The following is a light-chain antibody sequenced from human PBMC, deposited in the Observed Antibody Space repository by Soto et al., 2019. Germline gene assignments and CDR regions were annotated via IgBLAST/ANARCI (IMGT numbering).Light chain of an antibody. V-gene: IGLV2-14*01. CDR3: RSYTSSSTYV. J-gene: IGLJ1*01. CDR2: DVT. CDR1: SSDVAGYNY. Sequence: QSALTQPASVSGSPGQSITISCTGTSSDVAGYNYVSWYQQHPNKAPKFMIYDVTNRPSGVSNRFSGSKSGNTAPLTISGLQAEDEADYYCRSYTSSSTYVFGTGTKVTVL.